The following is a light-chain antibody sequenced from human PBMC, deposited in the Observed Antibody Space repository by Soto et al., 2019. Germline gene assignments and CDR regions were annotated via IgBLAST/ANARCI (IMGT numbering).Light chain of an antibody. CDR2: AAS. Sequence: DIQMTQSPSSLSASVGDRVTITCRAGQSISSYLNWYQQKPGKAPKLLIYAASSLQSRAPSRFSGRGSGTDFARTISSLQPESVATYYCQQSYRTPFTFGPGTKVDIK. V-gene: IGKV1-39*01. J-gene: IGKJ3*01. CDR1: QSISSY. CDR3: QQSYRTPFT.